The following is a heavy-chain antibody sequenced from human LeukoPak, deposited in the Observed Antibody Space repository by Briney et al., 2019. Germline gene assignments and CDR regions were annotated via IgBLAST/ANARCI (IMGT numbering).Heavy chain of an antibody. CDR3: ARTLQQLLYYFDY. Sequence: PGGSLRLSCAASGFTFSSYSMNWVRQAPGKGLEWVSSISSSSSYIYYADSVKGRFTISRDNAKNSLYLQRNSLRAEDTAVYYCARTLQQLLYYFDYWGQGTLVTVSS. D-gene: IGHD6-13*01. CDR2: ISSSSSYI. J-gene: IGHJ4*02. CDR1: GFTFSSYS. V-gene: IGHV3-21*01.